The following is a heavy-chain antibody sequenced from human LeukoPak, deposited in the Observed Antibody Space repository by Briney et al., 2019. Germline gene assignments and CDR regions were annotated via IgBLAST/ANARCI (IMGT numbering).Heavy chain of an antibody. V-gene: IGHV1-18*01. CDR3: ARDLKGIAAAAFYGMGV. Sequence: ASVKVSCKASGYTFTSYGISWVRQAPGQGLEWMGWISAYNGNTNYAQKLQGRVTMTTDTSTSTAYMELRSLRSDDTAVYYCARDLKGIAAAAFYGMGVWGQETTVTVSS. J-gene: IGHJ6*02. CDR1: GYTFTSYG. D-gene: IGHD6-13*01. CDR2: ISAYNGNT.